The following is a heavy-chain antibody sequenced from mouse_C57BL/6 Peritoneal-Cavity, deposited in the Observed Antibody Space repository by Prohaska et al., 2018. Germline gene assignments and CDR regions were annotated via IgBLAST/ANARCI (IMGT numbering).Heavy chain of an antibody. CDR1: GFSFNTYA. CDR2: IRSKSNNYAT. J-gene: IGHJ4*01. V-gene: IGHV10-1*01. Sequence: EVQLDKSCGGLVQPKGSLKLSCAASGFSFNTYAMNWVLQAPGKGLEWVARIRSKSNNYATYYSDSVKDRVTISRDASESMLYLQMNKLKTEHRAMYYCVNYSYMDYWGQGTSVTVSS. D-gene: IGHD1-1*01. CDR3: VNYSYMDY.